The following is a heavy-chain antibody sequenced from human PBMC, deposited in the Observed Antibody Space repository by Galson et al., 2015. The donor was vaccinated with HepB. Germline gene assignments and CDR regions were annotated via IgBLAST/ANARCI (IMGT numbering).Heavy chain of an antibody. V-gene: IGHV4-39*07. D-gene: IGHD5-18*01. J-gene: IGHJ4*02. Sequence: LTCTVSGASISSSLYYWVWVRQPPEKGLEWIGSIYYTGNTYYKSSLKSRVTISADMSKNQFSLKVNSVTAADTAVYYCARAAGDSSTYANDYWGQGALVTVSS. CDR2: IYYTGNT. CDR1: GASISSSLYY. CDR3: ARAAGDSSTYANDY.